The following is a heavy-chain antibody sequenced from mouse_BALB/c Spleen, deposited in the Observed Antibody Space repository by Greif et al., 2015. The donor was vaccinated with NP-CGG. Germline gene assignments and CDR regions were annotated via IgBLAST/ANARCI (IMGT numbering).Heavy chain of an antibody. J-gene: IGHJ4*01. CDR2: ISTYYGDA. CDR1: GYTFTDYA. D-gene: IGHD1-1*01. CDR3: ARVTTTTWGSAMDY. V-gene: IGHV1S137*01. Sequence: QVQLKESGAELVRPGVSVKISCKGSGYTFTDYAMHWVKQSHAKSLEWIGVISTYYGDASYNQKFKGKATMTVDKSSSTAYMELARLTSEDSAIYYCARVTTTTWGSAMDYWGQGTSVTVSS.